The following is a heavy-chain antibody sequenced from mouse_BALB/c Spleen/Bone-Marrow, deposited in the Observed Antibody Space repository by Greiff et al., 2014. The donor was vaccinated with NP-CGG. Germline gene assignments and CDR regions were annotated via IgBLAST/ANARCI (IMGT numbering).Heavy chain of an antibody. D-gene: IGHD1-1*01. Sequence: QVQLQQSGPVLVRPGVSVKISCKGSGYTFTDYAMHWVKQSHAKSLEWIGVISTYSGNTNYNQKFKGKATMTVDKSSSTAYMELARLTSEDSAIYYCARYGYGSSYYAMDYWGQGTSVTVSS. CDR1: GYTFTDYA. CDR2: ISTYSGNT. J-gene: IGHJ4*01. CDR3: ARYGYGSSYYAMDY. V-gene: IGHV1-67*01.